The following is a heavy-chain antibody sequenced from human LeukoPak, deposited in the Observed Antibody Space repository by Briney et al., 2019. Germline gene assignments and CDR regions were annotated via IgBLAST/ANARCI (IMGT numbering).Heavy chain of an antibody. V-gene: IGHV3-74*01. CDR3: ARMTGGLWDY. J-gene: IGHJ4*02. CDR2: INGAGTVT. CDR1: GFTFSNYW. D-gene: IGHD2-15*01. Sequence: PGGSLRLSCAVSGFTFSNYWMHWVRQAPGKGLVWVSRINGAGTVTFYADSVKGRFTISRDNAKNSLFLQLNSLRAEDTAVYYCARMTGGLWDYWGQGTLVTVSS.